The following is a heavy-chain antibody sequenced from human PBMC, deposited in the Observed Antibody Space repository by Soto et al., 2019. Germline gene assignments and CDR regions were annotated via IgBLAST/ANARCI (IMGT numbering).Heavy chain of an antibody. CDR1: GFTFSSYN. J-gene: IGHJ5*02. CDR2: ITSSSSYI. V-gene: IGHV3-21*01. Sequence: PGGSLRLSCAASGFTFSSYNMNWVRQAPGKGLEWVSSITSSSSYIYYADSVKVRFTISRDNAKNSLYLQMNSLRAEDTAVYYSVRVSDYGPCDRESWLGTWGRGTRVTV. D-gene: IGHD4-17*01. CDR3: VRVSDYGPCDRESWLGT.